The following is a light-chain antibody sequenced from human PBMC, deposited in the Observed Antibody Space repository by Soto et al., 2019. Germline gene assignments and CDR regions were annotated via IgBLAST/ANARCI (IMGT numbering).Light chain of an antibody. CDR3: QQYGSSPWT. V-gene: IGKV3-20*01. Sequence: EIVLTQSPGTLSLSRGNRATLSCRASQSLSSTSLAWYQQKPGQAPRLLIYGTSTRATGIPDRFSGRGSGTDFTLTISGLESADSAVYFCQQYGSSPWTFGQGTKVDIK. CDR1: QSLSSTS. CDR2: GTS. J-gene: IGKJ1*01.